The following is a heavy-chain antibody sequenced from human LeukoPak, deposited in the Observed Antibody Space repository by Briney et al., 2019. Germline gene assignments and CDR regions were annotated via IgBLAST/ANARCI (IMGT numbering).Heavy chain of an antibody. J-gene: IGHJ3*02. CDR3: ARGRRTYDFWSGYYDAFDI. CDR1: GGSISSYY. CDR2: ISHSGST. D-gene: IGHD3-3*01. V-gene: IGHV4-34*01. Sequence: KPSETLSLTCTVSGGSISSYYWSWIRQPPGKGLEWIGEISHSGSTNCNPSLRSRVTISVDTSKNQFSLKVSSVTAADTAVYYCARGRRTYDFWSGYYDAFDIWGQGTMVTVSS.